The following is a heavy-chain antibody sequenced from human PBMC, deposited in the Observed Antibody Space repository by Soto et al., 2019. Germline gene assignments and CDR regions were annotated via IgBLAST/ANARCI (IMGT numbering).Heavy chain of an antibody. D-gene: IGHD6-19*01. CDR2: IVPVYGTA. CDR3: AREAATHSSGWDY. V-gene: IGHV1-69*12. Sequence: QVQLVQSGAEVKKPGSSVKVSCKASGDTYSSYEINWVRQAPGLGLEWMGGIVPVYGTANYAPKFQGRVTLIADVSTGTTYMELSSLRSEDTAVDFCAREAATHSSGWDYWGQGTLVTVSS. CDR1: GDTYSSYE. J-gene: IGHJ4*02.